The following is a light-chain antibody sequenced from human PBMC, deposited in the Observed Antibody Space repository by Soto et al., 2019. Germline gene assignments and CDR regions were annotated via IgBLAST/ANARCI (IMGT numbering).Light chain of an antibody. V-gene: IGKV3-11*01. J-gene: IGKJ5*01. Sequence: EIVLTQSPATLSSFPGDRVTLSCRASQSINTRLAWYQHRPGQAPRLLIYQTSIRAAGIPARFSASGSGTDFTLTISDVQPEDFAIYYCQQRNIWPPVTFGQGTRLEIK. CDR2: QTS. CDR1: QSINTR. CDR3: QQRNIWPPVT.